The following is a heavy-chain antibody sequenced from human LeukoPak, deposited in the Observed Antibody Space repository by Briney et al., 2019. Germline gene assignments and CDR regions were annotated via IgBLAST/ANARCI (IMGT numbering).Heavy chain of an antibody. CDR1: GGTFSSYA. J-gene: IGHJ4*02. CDR3: ARGDDDSSGPNLFAWDY. CDR2: IIPIFGTA. V-gene: IGHV1-69*13. Sequence: GASVKVSCKASGGTFSSYAISWVRQAPGQGLEWMGGIIPIFGTANYAQKFQGRVTITADESTSTAYMELSSLRSEDTAVYYCARGDDDSSGPNLFAWDYWGQGTLVTVSS. D-gene: IGHD3-22*01.